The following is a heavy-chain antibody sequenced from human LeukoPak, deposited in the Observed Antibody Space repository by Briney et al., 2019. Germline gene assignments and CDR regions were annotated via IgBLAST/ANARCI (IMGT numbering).Heavy chain of an antibody. Sequence: ASVKVSCKASGYTFTSYYMHWVRQAPGQGLEWMGIINPSGGSTSYAQKFQGRVTMTRDMSTSTVYMELSSPRSEDTAVYYCARGFFAGATGYWGQGTLVTVSS. V-gene: IGHV1-46*01. J-gene: IGHJ4*02. CDR2: INPSGGST. D-gene: IGHD1-26*01. CDR3: ARGFFAGATGY. CDR1: GYTFTSYY.